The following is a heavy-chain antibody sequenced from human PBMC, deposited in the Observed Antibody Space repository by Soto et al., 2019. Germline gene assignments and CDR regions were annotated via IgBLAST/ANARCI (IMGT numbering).Heavy chain of an antibody. J-gene: IGHJ4*02. CDR3: ARQAVYYDSSGYLDY. V-gene: IGHV4-59*01. CDR2: IYSRGNT. D-gene: IGHD3-22*01. CDR1: GGSISSYY. Sequence: SETLSLTCTVSGGSISSYYWTWIRQPPGKGLEWIGYIYSRGNTNYNPSLKSRVTISVDTSTNQFSLKLSSVSAADTAVYYCARQAVYYDSSGYLDYWGQGTLVTVSS.